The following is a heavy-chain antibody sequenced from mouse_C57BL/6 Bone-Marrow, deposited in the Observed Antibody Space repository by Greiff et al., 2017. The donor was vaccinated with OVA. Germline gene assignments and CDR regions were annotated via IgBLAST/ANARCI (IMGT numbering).Heavy chain of an antibody. V-gene: IGHV1-42*01. J-gene: IGHJ2*01. CDR3: ARGKLGYFDY. Sequence: EVQLQQSGPELVKPGASVKISCKASGYSFTGYYMNWVKQSPEKSLEWIGEINPSTGGTTYNQKFKAKATLTVDKSSSTAYMQLKSLTSEDSAVYYCARGKLGYFDYWGQGTTRTVSS. D-gene: IGHD4-1*01. CDR2: INPSTGGT. CDR1: GYSFTGYY.